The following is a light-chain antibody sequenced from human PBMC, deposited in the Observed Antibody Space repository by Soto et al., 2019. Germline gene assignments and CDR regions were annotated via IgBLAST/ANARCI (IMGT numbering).Light chain of an antibody. Sequence: DIVMTQSPLSLPVTPGEPASISCRSSQSLLHSNGYNYLDWYLQKPGQSPQLLIYLGSNRASGVPDRFSGSGTGTDFTLNIRRVEAEDVGIYYCMQALQTPWTFGQGTTGDIK. V-gene: IGKV2-28*01. CDR2: LGS. CDR1: QSLLHSNGYNY. J-gene: IGKJ1*01. CDR3: MQALQTPWT.